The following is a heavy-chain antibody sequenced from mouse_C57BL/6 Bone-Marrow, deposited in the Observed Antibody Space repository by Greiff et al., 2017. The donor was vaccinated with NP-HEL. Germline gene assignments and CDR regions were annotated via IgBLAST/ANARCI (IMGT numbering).Heavy chain of an antibody. V-gene: IGHV1-50*01. CDR3: ARPHYYGSSSYYFDY. CDR2: IDPSDSYT. CDR1: GYTFTSYW. Sequence: QVQLQQPGAELVKPGASVKLSCKATGYTFTSYWMQWVKQRPGQGLEWIGEIDPSDSYTNYTQKFTGKATLPVDTSSSTAYMQLSSLTSEDSAVYDCARPHYYGSSSYYFDYWGQGPTLTVSS. D-gene: IGHD1-1*01. J-gene: IGHJ2*01.